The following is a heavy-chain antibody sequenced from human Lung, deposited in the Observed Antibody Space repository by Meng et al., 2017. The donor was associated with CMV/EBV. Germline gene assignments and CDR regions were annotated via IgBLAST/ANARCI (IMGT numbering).Heavy chain of an antibody. CDR2: ISGGGDNT. CDR1: GFTFRNCA. V-gene: IGHV3-23*01. Sequence: SCTGSGFTFRNCAMSWVRQAPGKGLEFVSSISGGGDNTYYTDSVKGRFIISRDNSKNTLYLQMDSLRAEDTALYYCAKGENYFDSSGLDYLGQGXQVTVSS. J-gene: IGHJ4*01. D-gene: IGHD3-22*01. CDR3: AKGENYFDSSGLDY.